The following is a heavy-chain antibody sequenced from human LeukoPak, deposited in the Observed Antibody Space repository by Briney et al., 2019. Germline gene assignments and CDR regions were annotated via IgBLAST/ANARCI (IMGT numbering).Heavy chain of an antibody. CDR3: ARLGRPHQNYMDV. J-gene: IGHJ6*03. D-gene: IGHD2-15*01. CDR1: VYRFTSYC. CDR2: IYPSGSDT. Sequence: GESLKISCKGSVYRFTSYCSGWVRQMPGKGLEWMGIIYPSGSDTRYSPSFHGQVTISADKSISTAYLQWSSLKASDIAMYYCARLGRPHQNYMDVWGKGTTVTISS. V-gene: IGHV5-51*01.